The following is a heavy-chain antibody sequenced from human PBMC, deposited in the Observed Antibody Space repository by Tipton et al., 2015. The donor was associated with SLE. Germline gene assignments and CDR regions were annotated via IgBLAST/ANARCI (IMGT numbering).Heavy chain of an antibody. CDR3: ARGQGYDILTGRPLYYYYGMDV. J-gene: IGHJ6*02. Sequence: TLSLTCTVSGGSISSYYWSWIRQPAGKGLEWIGRIYTSGSTNYNPSPKSRVTMSVDTSKNQFSLKLSSVTAADTAVYYCARGQGYDILTGRPLYYYYGMDVWGQGTTVTVSS. V-gene: IGHV4-4*07. CDR1: GGSISSYY. D-gene: IGHD3-9*01. CDR2: IYTSGST.